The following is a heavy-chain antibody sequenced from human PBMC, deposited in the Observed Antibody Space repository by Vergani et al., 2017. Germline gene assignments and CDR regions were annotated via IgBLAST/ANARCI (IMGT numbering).Heavy chain of an antibody. D-gene: IGHD3-22*01. CDR2: FDPEDGET. CDR1: GYTLNELS. J-gene: IGHJ3*02. Sequence: QVQLVQSGAEVKKPGASVKVSCKVSGYTLNELSMQWVRQAPGKELEWMGGFDPEDGETTYAQKLQGRVTMTEDTSTDTAYMELSSLRSEDTAVYYCATVGPTMIVVVGAFDIWGQGTMVTVSS. CDR3: ATVGPTMIVVVGAFDI. V-gene: IGHV1-24*01.